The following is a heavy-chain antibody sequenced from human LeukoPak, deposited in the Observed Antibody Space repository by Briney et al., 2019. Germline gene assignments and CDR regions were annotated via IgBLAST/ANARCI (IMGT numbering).Heavy chain of an antibody. CDR3: ARDGGPPRYYFDY. D-gene: IGHD4-23*01. V-gene: IGHV4-61*02. CDR1: GGSISSGSYY. CDR2: IYTSGST. J-gene: IGHJ4*02. Sequence: SSETLSLTCTVSGGSISSGSYYWSWIRQPAGKGLEWIGRIYTSGSTNYNPSLKSRVTISVDTSKNQFSLKLSSVTAADTAVYYCARDGGPPRYYFDYWGQGTLVTVSS.